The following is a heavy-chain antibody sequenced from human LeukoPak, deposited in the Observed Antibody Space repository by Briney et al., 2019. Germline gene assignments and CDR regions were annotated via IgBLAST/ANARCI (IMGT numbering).Heavy chain of an antibody. Sequence: SVKVSCKASGGTFSSYAISWVRQAPGPGLEWMGGIIPIFGTANYAQKFQGRVTITADESTSTAYMELSSLRSEDTAVYYCARDRPAEDCSSTSCYWDWGQGTLVTVSS. CDR1: GGTFSSYA. CDR3: ARDRPAEDCSSTSCYWD. J-gene: IGHJ4*02. CDR2: IIPIFGTA. V-gene: IGHV1-69*13. D-gene: IGHD2-2*01.